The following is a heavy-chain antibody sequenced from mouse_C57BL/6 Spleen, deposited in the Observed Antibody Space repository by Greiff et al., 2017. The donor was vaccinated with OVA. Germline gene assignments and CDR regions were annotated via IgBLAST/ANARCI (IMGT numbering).Heavy chain of an antibody. D-gene: IGHD2-12*01. J-gene: IGHJ2*01. CDR2: IDPNSGGT. V-gene: IGHV1-72*01. CDR1: GYTFTSYW. CDR3: ERVYSNDEADFDY. Sequence: QVQLKQPGAELVKPGASVKMSCKASGYTFTSYWMHWVKQRPGRGLEWIGRIDPNSGGTKYNEKFKSKATLTVDKPSSTAYMQLSSLTSEDSAVYYCERVYSNDEADFDYWGQGTTLTVSS.